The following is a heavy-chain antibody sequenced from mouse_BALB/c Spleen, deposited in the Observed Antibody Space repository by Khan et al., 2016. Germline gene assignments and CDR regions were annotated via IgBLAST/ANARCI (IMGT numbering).Heavy chain of an antibody. J-gene: IGHJ4*01. D-gene: IGHD2-1*01. Sequence: EVQLQESGPGLVKPSQSLSLTCSVTVYSITSGYYWNWIRQFPGNKLEWMGYISYDGSNNYNPSLKNRISITRDTSKNQFFLKLNSVTTEDTATYYCAYYDYDAMDYWGQGTSVTVSS. V-gene: IGHV3-6*02. CDR1: VYSITSGYY. CDR2: ISYDGSN. CDR3: AYYDYDAMDY.